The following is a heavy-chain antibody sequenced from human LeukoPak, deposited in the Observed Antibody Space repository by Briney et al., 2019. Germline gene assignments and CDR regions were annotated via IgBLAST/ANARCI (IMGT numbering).Heavy chain of an antibody. CDR3: ARQVYYMDV. CDR1: GGSFSGYY. J-gene: IGHJ6*03. CDR2: INHSGST. V-gene: IGHV4-34*01. Sequence: SETLSLTCAVYGGSFSGYYWSWIRQPPGKGLEWIGEINHSGSTNYNPSLKSRVTISVDTSKNQFSLKLRSVTAADTAVYYCARQVYYMDVWGKGTTVTISS.